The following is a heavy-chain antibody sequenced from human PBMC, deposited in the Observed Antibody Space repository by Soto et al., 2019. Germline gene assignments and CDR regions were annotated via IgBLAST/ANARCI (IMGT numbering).Heavy chain of an antibody. V-gene: IGHV1-18*04. CDR1: GYTLTSNG. Sequence: ASVQVSCTASGYTLTSNGISWVRQAPGQGLEWMGWISAYNGNTNYAQKLQGRVTMTTDTSTSTAYMELRSLRSDHPAVYYCARDDGLDSPFYYWGQGALATVSS. J-gene: IGHJ4*02. D-gene: IGHD2-2*03. CDR2: ISAYNGNT. CDR3: ARDDGLDSPFYY.